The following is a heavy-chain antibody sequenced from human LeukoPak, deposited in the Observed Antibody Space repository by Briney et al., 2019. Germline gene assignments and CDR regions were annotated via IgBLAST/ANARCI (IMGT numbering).Heavy chain of an antibody. CDR3: VSFYETY. D-gene: IGHD2/OR15-2a*01. Sequence: GGSLRHSCAASGNYWMHWVRQVPGKGLVWVSHINSDGSWTSYADSVKGRFTISKDNAKNTAYLQMNSLRAEDTAVYYCVSFYETYWGRGTLVTVSS. CDR1: GNYW. J-gene: IGHJ4*02. V-gene: IGHV3-74*01. CDR2: INSDGSWT.